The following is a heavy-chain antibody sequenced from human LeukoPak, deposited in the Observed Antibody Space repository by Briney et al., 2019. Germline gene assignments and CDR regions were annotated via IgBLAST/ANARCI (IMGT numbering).Heavy chain of an antibody. CDR1: GFTFSSYG. CDR2: ISNDGSNK. J-gene: IGHJ4*02. Sequence: GGALRLSCAASGFTFSSYGMHWVRQAPGKGLEWVAVISNDGSNKHYGDSVKGRFTISRDNSKNTLYLQMDSLRGEDTAVYYCAKDPYGGYDYWGQGTLVTVSS. D-gene: IGHD2-15*01. CDR3: AKDPYGGYDY. V-gene: IGHV3-30*18.